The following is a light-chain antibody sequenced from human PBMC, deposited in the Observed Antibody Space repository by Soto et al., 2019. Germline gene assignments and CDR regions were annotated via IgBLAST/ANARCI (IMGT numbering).Light chain of an antibody. Sequence: QSVLNQPASVSGSPGQSITISCTGTSSDVGSYNLVSWYQQHPGKAPKLMIYEVSKRPSGVSNRFSGSKSGNTASLTISGLQAEDEADYYCCSYAGSSTFHVFGTGTKDTVL. V-gene: IGLV2-23*02. CDR2: EVS. CDR1: SSDVGSYNL. J-gene: IGLJ1*01. CDR3: CSYAGSSTFHV.